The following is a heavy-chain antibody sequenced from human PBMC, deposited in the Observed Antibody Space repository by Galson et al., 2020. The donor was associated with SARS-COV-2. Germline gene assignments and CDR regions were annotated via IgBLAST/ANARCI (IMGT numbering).Heavy chain of an antibody. Sequence: SQTLSLTCTVSGGSISTGGYYWSWIRQLPGKGLEWIGYIYYSGSTYYNPSLKSRLIISIDTSKNQFSLELRSVTVADTAVYYCAKNPEPYDYGDYFDYWGQGTLVTVSS. CDR1: GGSISTGGYY. CDR3: AKNPEPYDYGDYFDY. V-gene: IGHV4-31*03. J-gene: IGHJ4*02. D-gene: IGHD4-17*01. CDR2: IYYSGST.